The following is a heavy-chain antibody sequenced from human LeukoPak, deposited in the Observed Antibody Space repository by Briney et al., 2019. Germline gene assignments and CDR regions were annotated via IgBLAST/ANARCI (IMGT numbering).Heavy chain of an antibody. CDR1: GGTFSSYA. CDR2: IIPIFGTA. D-gene: IGHD6-19*01. Sequence: SVKVSCKASGGTFSSYAISWVRQAPGQGLEWMGGIIPIFGTANYAQKFQDRVTITADKSTSTAYMELSSLRSEDTAVYYCATGYSSGWYFYFQHWGQGSLVSVSS. J-gene: IGHJ1*01. CDR3: ATGYSSGWYFYFQH. V-gene: IGHV1-69*06.